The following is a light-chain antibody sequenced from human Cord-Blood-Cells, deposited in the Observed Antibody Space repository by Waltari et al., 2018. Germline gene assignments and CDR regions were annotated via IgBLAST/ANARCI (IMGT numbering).Light chain of an antibody. Sequence: QSALTQPASVSWSPGQSFTISCTGTSSYVGSYKLVSWYQQHPGKAPKLMIYEVSKRPSGVSNRFSGSKSGNTASLTVSGLQAEDEADYYCCSYAGSSTLVFGGGTKLTVL. J-gene: IGLJ2*01. CDR2: EVS. CDR1: SSYVGSYKL. V-gene: IGLV2-23*02. CDR3: CSYAGSSTLV.